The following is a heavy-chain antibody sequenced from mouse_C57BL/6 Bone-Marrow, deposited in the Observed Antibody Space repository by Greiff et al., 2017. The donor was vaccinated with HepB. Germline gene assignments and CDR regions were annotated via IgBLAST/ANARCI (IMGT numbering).Heavy chain of an antibody. CDR2: ISSGGDYI. D-gene: IGHD1-1*01. Sequence: EVKLVESGAGLVKPGGSLKLSCAASGFTFSSYAMSWVRQTPEKRLEWVAYISSGGDYIYYADTVKGRFTISRDNARNTLYLQMSSLKSEDTAMYYCTRDGSSYWYFDVWGTGTTVTVSS. CDR1: GFTFSSYA. J-gene: IGHJ1*03. V-gene: IGHV5-9-1*02. CDR3: TRDGSSYWYFDV.